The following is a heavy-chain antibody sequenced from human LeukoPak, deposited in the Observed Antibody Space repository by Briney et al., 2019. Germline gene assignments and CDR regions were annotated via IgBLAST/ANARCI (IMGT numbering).Heavy chain of an antibody. J-gene: IGHJ5*02. CDR3: ARDDGTYLFDP. V-gene: IGHV4-34*01. CDR1: GGSFSGYY. CDR2: INHSGST. Sequence: SETLSLTCAVYGGSFSGYYWSWIRQPPGKGLEWIGEINHSGSTNYNPSLKSRVTISVDTSKNQFSLKLSSVTAADTAVYYCARDDGTYLFDPWGQGTLVTVSS. D-gene: IGHD1-26*01.